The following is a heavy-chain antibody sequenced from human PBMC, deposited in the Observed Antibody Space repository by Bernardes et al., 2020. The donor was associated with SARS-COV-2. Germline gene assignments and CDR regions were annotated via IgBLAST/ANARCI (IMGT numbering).Heavy chain of an antibody. Sequence: ASVKVSCKASGYSFTSYAMHWVRQAPGQRLEWMGWINAGNGNTKYSQNFQGRVTITRDTSASTVYMELSSLRSEDTAVYYCARGFTYGGVVATGDFWGQGTLVTVSS. J-gene: IGHJ4*02. CDR2: INAGNGNT. CDR3: ARGFTYGGVVATGDF. V-gene: IGHV1-3*01. D-gene: IGHD3-16*02. CDR1: GYSFTSYA.